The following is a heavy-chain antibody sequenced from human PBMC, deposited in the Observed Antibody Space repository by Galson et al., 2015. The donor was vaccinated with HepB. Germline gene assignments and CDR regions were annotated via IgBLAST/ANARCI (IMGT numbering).Heavy chain of an antibody. CDR1: GFTFSNAW. CDR3: TTGLGAPAALDAFDI. V-gene: IGHV3-15*01. Sequence: SLRLSCAASGFTFSNAWMSWVRQAPGKGLEWVGRIKSKTDGGTTDYAAPVKGRFTISRDDSKNTLYLQMNSLKTEDTAVYYCTTGLGAPAALDAFDIWGQRTMVTVSS. D-gene: IGHD2-2*01. CDR2: IKSKTDGGTT. J-gene: IGHJ3*02.